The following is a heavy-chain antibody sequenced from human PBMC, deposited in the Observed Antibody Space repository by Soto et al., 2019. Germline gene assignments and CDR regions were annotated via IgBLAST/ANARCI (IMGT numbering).Heavy chain of an antibody. J-gene: IGHJ4*02. CDR1: GFTFSSNC. V-gene: IGHV3-23*01. CDR3: SGAESPDTAYFSLY. Sequence: GGSLRLSCAASGFTFSSNCMHWVRQAPGKGLEWVSAISAGGGTTYYADPVKGRFTISRDNSKNMLYLQMNSLNIEDSAVYYCSGAESPDTAYFSLYWGQGTPVTV. CDR2: ISAGGGTT. D-gene: IGHD1-26*01.